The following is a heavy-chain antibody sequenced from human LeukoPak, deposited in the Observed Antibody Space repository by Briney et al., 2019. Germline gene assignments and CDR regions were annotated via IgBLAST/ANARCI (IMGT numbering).Heavy chain of an antibody. CDR2: INPNSGGT. CDR3: AGIRASGIAGGDWFDP. D-gene: IGHD6-13*01. J-gene: IGHJ5*02. V-gene: IGHV1-2*02. Sequence: ASVKVSCKASEYTFIGYYMHWVRQAPGQGLEWMGWINPNSGGTNYAQKFQGRVTMTRDTSISTAYMELSRLRSDDTAVYYCAGIRASGIAGGDWFDPWGQGTLVTVSS. CDR1: EYTFIGYY.